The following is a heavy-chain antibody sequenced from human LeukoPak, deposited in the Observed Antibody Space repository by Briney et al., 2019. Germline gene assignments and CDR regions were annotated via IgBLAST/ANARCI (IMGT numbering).Heavy chain of an antibody. CDR2: IWYDGSNK. D-gene: IGHD3-22*01. J-gene: IGHJ4*02. V-gene: IGHV3-33*06. Sequence: GGSLRLSCAASGFTFSSYAMHWVRQAPGKGLEWVAVIWYDGSNKYYADSVKGRFTISRDNSKNTLYLQMNSLRAEDTAVYYCAKDGGGYYSYFDYWGQGTLVTVSS. CDR1: GFTFSSYA. CDR3: AKDGGGYYSYFDY.